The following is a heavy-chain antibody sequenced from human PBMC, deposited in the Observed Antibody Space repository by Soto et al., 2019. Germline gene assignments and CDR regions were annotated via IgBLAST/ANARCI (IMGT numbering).Heavy chain of an antibody. Sequence: ASVKVSCKASGYTFTSYGISWVRQAPGQGLEWMGWINPNSGSTNYAQKFQGWVTMTRDTSISTAYMELSRLRSDDTAVYYCARGFWGSYYYMDVWGKGTTVTVSS. V-gene: IGHV1-2*04. D-gene: IGHD3-16*01. CDR1: GYTFTSYG. CDR2: INPNSGST. J-gene: IGHJ6*03. CDR3: ARGFWGSYYYMDV.